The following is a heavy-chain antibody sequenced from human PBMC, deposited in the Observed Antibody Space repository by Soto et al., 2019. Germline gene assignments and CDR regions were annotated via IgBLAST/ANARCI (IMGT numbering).Heavy chain of an antibody. J-gene: IGHJ4*02. D-gene: IGHD3-16*01. CDR1: GFTFSSYG. Sequence: EVQLLESGGGLVQPGGSLRLSYAASGFTFSSYGMNWVRQAPGKGLEWVSAISGSGGNTYYADSVKGRFTISRDNSKDTLYLQMNSLRAEDTGVYYCANEVLVWGGYFDYWGQGTLVTVSS. CDR2: ISGSGGNT. V-gene: IGHV3-23*01. CDR3: ANEVLVWGGYFDY.